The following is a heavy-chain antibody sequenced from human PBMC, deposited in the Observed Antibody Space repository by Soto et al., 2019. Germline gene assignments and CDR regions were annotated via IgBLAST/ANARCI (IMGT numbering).Heavy chain of an antibody. CDR3: ANENWANPDS. Sequence: LVESGGALVKPGGSRRLSCAASGFIFRDWFMSWIRQAPGKGLEWISYISKDRGRATLDADSVKGRFTISRDNANNSLFLQTNNLTVEDTAVYYCANENWANPDSWGQGPLVTVSS. CDR2: ISKDRGRAT. V-gene: IGHV3-11*01. J-gene: IGHJ4*02. D-gene: IGHD7-27*01. CDR1: GFIFRDWF.